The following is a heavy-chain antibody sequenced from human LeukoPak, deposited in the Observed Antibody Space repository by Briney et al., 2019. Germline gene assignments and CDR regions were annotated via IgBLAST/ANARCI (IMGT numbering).Heavy chain of an antibody. J-gene: IGHJ5*02. V-gene: IGHV3-21*01. D-gene: IGHD1-1*01. CDR1: GFTFSIYT. CDR2: ISSTSSYI. Sequence: PGGSLRLSCAPSGFTFSIYTTNWVRQAPEKGLKWVSSISSTSSYIYYADSVKGRFTISRDNANNSLYLQMNSLRAEDTAVYYCARDSRGNGFDPWGQGTLVTVSS. CDR3: ARDSRGNGFDP.